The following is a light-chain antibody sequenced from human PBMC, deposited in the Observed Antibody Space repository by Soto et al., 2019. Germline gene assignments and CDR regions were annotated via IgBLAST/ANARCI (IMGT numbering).Light chain of an antibody. V-gene: IGLV2-8*01. Sequence: QSVLTQPPSASGSPGQSVTISCTGTSSDVGGYDYVSWYQQHPGKAPKLMIYEVTIRPSGVSDRFSGSKSGNTASLTVSGLQAEDEADYYCSSYTGGNPSYVFGNGTKLTV. CDR3: SSYTGGNPSYV. CDR1: SSDVGGYDY. J-gene: IGLJ1*01. CDR2: EVT.